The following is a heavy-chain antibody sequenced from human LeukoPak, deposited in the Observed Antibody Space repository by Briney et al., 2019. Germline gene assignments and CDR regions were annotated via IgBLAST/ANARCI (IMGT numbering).Heavy chain of an antibody. CDR3: ARDIVSGSGSLDY. CDR1: RFSFSNYW. CDR2: VKSDGSNP. V-gene: IGHV3-74*01. Sequence: GGSLRLSCAASRFSFSNYWMHWVRQAPGKGLVWVSRVKSDGSNPSYADSVKGRFTISRDNAENMLYLQMNALGAEDTAVYYCARDIVSGSGSLDYWGQGTLVTVSS. J-gene: IGHJ4*02. D-gene: IGHD3-10*01.